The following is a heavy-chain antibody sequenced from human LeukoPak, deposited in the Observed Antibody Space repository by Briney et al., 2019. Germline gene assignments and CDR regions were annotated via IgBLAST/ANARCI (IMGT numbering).Heavy chain of an antibody. D-gene: IGHD5-24*01. CDR2: IYYSARA. V-gene: IGHV4-59*05. CDR3: ARGRRDGYNVEYFDN. Sequence: SETLSLTCPVSGGSLSSFYWSWLRQPPGKGLQWIGGIYYSARAYYNPSRKSRGTISVDAAKIQFALKLSAVTAADRGVYYCARGRRDGYNVEYFDNWGQGTLVSVSS. J-gene: IGHJ4*02. CDR1: GGSLSSFY.